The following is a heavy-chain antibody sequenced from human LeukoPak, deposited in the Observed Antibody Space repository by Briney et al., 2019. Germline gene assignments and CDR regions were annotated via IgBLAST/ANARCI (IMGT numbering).Heavy chain of an antibody. V-gene: IGHV3-21*06. D-gene: IGHD5-24*01. CDR1: GFSFSMYD. CDR2: ISSRSTYR. Sequence: GRSLSLSCEASGFSFSMYDMTWVRQAPGRGLEYVSSISSRSTYRFSADSVRGRFTISRDDAKSLLFLHMNSLRGDDTAVYYCARLGPGRDVSNSFDLWGQGTLVTVSS. J-gene: IGHJ4*02. CDR3: ARLGPGRDVSNSFDL.